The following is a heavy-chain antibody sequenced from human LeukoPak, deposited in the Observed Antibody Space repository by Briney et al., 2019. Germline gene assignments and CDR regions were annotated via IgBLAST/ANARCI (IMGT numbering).Heavy chain of an antibody. V-gene: IGHV1-2*02. Sequence: GASVKVSCKASGYTFTGYYMHWVRQAPGQGLEWMGWINPNSGGTNYAQKFQGRVTMTRDTSISTAYMELSRLRSDDTAVYYCVRDFIAVAGRGYVYWGQGTLVTVSS. CDR2: INPNSGGT. CDR1: GYTFTGYY. D-gene: IGHD6-19*01. CDR3: VRDFIAVAGRGYVY. J-gene: IGHJ4*02.